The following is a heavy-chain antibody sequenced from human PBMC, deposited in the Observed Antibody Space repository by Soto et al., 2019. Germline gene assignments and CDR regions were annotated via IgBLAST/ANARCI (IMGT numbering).Heavy chain of an antibody. CDR2: IRQSGDRS. CDR3: VTAVRTRLDN. V-gene: IGHV3-23*01. J-gene: IGHJ4*02. D-gene: IGHD3-10*01. CDR1: GFIFSNFA. Sequence: GFLRLSCAASGFIFSNFAMYWVRRAPGKGLEWVSSIRQSGDRSSYADSAKGRFTISRDNSKNTLYLQMNGLRLDDTAVYYCVTAVRTRLDNWGPGTLVTVSS.